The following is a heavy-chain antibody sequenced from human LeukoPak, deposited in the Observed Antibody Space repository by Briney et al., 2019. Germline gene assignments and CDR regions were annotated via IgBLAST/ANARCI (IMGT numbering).Heavy chain of an antibody. Sequence: PGGSLRLSCAASGFTFSSYGMHWVRRAPRKGLEWVAFIRYDGSNKYYADSVKGRFTISRDNSKNTLYLQMNSLRAEDTAVYYCAKERELGPYYFDYWGQGTLVTVSS. J-gene: IGHJ4*02. CDR1: GFTFSSYG. V-gene: IGHV3-30*02. CDR3: AKERELGPYYFDY. CDR2: IRYDGSNK. D-gene: IGHD7-27*01.